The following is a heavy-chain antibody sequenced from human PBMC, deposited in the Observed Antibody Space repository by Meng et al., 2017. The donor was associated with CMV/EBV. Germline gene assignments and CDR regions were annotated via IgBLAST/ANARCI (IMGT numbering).Heavy chain of an antibody. CDR2: IFSNDEK. Sequence: SGPTLVKPTETLTLTCTVSGFSLSRTRMGVSWIRQPPGKALEWLAHIFSNDEKSYSTSLKNRLTISKDTSKSQVVLTMTNMDPVDTATYYCVRILRTTSSSWFDPWGQGTLVTVSS. CDR1: GFSLSRTRMG. CDR3: VRILRTTSSSWFDP. J-gene: IGHJ5*02. V-gene: IGHV2-26*01. D-gene: IGHD2-2*01.